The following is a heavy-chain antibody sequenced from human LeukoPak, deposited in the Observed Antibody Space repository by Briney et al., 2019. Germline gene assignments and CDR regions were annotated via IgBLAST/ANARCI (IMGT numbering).Heavy chain of an antibody. CDR3: ARGTTTTVTTFYYYYGMDV. Sequence: SETLSLTCAVYGGSFSGYYWSWIRQPPGKGLEWIGEINHSGSTNYNPSLKSRVTISVDTSKNQFPLKLSSVTAADTAVYYCARGTTTTVTTFYYYYGMDVWGQGTTVTVSS. CDR2: INHSGST. D-gene: IGHD4-17*01. V-gene: IGHV4-34*01. J-gene: IGHJ6*02. CDR1: GGSFSGYY.